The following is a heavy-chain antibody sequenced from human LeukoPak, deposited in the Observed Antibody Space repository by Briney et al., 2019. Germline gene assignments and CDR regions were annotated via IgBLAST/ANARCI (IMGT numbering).Heavy chain of an antibody. D-gene: IGHD3-10*01. J-gene: IGHJ4*02. CDR2: ISAYNGNT. CDR1: GYTFTSYG. CDR3: ARDEMTITMVRGPSAY. Sequence: ASVKVSCKASGYTFTSYGISWVRQAPGQGLEWMGWISAYNGNTNYAQKLQGRVTMTTDTSTSTAYMELRSLRSDDTAAYYCARDEMTITMVRGPSAYWGQGTLVTVSS. V-gene: IGHV1-18*01.